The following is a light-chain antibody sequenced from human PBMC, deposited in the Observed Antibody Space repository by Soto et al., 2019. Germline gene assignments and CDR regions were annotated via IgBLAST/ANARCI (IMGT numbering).Light chain of an antibody. CDR3: QQIYSAPLT. V-gene: IGKV1-39*01. J-gene: IGKJ4*01. Sequence: DIQMTQSPSSLSASVVDRVTITGLASQSITTYLNWYRQKPGKAPKLLIYAASSLQSGVPSRFSGSGSETEFTLSISSLQPEDFATYFCQQIYSAPLTFGGGTKVDIK. CDR2: AAS. CDR1: QSITTY.